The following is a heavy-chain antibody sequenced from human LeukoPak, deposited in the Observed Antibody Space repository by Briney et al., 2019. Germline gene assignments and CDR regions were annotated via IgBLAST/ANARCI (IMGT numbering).Heavy chain of an antibody. D-gene: IGHD2-2*01. CDR2: IYYSGST. CDR1: GGSISSYY. Sequence: PSETLSLTCSVSGGSISSYYWSWIRQPPGKGLEWIGYIYYSGSTNYNPSLKSRVTISVDTSKNQFSLKLSSVTAADTAVYYCARDSTAAFDYWGQGTLVTVSS. J-gene: IGHJ4*02. V-gene: IGHV4-59*01. CDR3: ARDSTAAFDY.